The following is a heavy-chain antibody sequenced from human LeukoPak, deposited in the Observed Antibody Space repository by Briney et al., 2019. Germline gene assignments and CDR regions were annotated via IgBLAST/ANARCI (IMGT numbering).Heavy chain of an antibody. CDR3: ASGQYYFDY. J-gene: IGHJ4*02. CDR1: GGSFSGYY. Sequence: SETLSLTCAVYGGSFSGYYWNRIRQPPGKGLEWIGEINHSGSTKYNPSLKSRVTISVDTSNNQFSLNVSSVTAADTAVYYCASGQYYFDYWGQGTLVTVSS. CDR2: INHSGST. V-gene: IGHV4-34*01.